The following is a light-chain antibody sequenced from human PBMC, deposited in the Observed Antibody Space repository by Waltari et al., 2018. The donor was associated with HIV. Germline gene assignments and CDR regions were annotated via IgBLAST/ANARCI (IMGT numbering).Light chain of an antibody. Sequence: QSALTQPASVTGSPGQSITISCTGTGSDIAFHNSVSWYQHFPDKAPKLLIYGVTSRPSGISHRFSGSLSGNTASLRISDLQSVDEAHYFCASYTNNNAWVFGGGTRLTVL. CDR1: GSDIAFHNS. V-gene: IGLV2-14*01. CDR3: ASYTNNNAWV. J-gene: IGLJ3*02. CDR2: GVT.